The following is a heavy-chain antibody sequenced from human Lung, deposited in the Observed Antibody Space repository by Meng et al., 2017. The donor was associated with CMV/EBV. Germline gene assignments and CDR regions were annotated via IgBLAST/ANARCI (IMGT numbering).Heavy chain of an antibody. J-gene: IGHJ4*02. CDR3: PLLGEVSLDLEF. D-gene: IGHD3-16*02. Sequence: SETLSLXCSVSGGSVNRGSYYWSWIRQPPGKGLEWIGYLYYTGRTNYNPSLKSRVTVSVYTSKSQFSLSPDSVTAADTAVYYCPLLGEVSLDLEFWGQGTXVTVSS. CDR1: GGSVNRGSYY. CDR2: LYYTGRT. V-gene: IGHV4-61*01.